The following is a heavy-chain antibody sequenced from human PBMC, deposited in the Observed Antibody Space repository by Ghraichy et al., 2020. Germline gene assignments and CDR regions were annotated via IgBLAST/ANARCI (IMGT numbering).Heavy chain of an antibody. J-gene: IGHJ5*02. CDR2: IYYSGST. CDR3: ARGGTYSSYNWFDP. Sequence: SETLSLTCTVSGGSISSGDYYWSWIRQPPGKGLEWIGYIYYSGSTYYNPSLKSRVTISVDTSKNQFSLKLSSVTAADTAVYYCARGGTYSSYNWFDPWGQGTLVTVSS. D-gene: IGHD6-6*01. V-gene: IGHV4-30-4*01. CDR1: GGSISSGDYY.